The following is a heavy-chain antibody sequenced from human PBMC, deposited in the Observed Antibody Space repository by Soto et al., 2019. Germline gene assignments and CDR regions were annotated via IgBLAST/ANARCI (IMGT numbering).Heavy chain of an antibody. J-gene: IGHJ3*02. D-gene: IGHD3-22*01. CDR3: ARGQLDSSGYYSDAFDI. V-gene: IGHV1-69*02. CDR1: GGTFSSYT. Sequence: QVQLVQSGAEVKKPGSSVKVSCKASGGTFSSYTISWVRQAPGQGLEWMGRIIPILGIANYAQKFQGRVTITADQSTSTDCMELSSLRSEETAVYYCARGQLDSSGYYSDAFDIWGQGTMVTVSS. CDR2: IIPILGIA.